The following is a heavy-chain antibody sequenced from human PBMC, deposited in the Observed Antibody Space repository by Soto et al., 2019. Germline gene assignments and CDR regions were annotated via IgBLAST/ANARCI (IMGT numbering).Heavy chain of an antibody. CDR2: ISSSSSTI. J-gene: IGHJ4*02. V-gene: IGHV3-48*01. Sequence: EVQLVESGGGLVQPGGSLRLSCAASGFTFSSNSMNWVRQAQGKGLEWVSYISSSSSTIYYADSVKGRFTISRDNAKNSLYLQMSSLRAEDTAVYYCARDPIFFGGSYPYYFDYWGQGTLVTVSS. CDR1: GFTFSSNS. D-gene: IGHD1-26*01. CDR3: ARDPIFFGGSYPYYFDY.